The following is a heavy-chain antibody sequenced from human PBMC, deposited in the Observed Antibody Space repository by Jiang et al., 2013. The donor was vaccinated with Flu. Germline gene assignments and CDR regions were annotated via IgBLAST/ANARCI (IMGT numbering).Heavy chain of an antibody. CDR1: GGSISSYY. CDR3: ARSIGRFGELSNGFDI. J-gene: IGHJ3*02. D-gene: IGHD3-10*01. CDR2: IYYSGST. Sequence: GPGLVKPSETLSLTCTVSGGSISSYYWSWIRQPPGKGLEWIGYIYYSGSTNYNPSLKSRVTISVDTSKNQFSLKLSSVTAADTAVYYCARSIGRFGELSNGFDIWGQGTMVTVSS. V-gene: IGHV4-59*01.